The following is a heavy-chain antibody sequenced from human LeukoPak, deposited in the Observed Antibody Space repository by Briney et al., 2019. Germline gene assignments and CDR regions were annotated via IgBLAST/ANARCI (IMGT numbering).Heavy chain of an antibody. J-gene: IGHJ6*03. Sequence: GGSLRLSCAASGFTFRTYSMNWVRQAPGKGLEWVSFLSSTISTIYYADSVKGRFTISRDNAKNSLYLQMNSLRAEDTAVYYCQKEGTQGAHYYMDVWGKGTTVIVSS. CDR3: QKEGTQGAHYYMDV. CDR2: LSSTISTI. CDR1: GFTFRTYS. D-gene: IGHD1-1*01. V-gene: IGHV3-48*01.